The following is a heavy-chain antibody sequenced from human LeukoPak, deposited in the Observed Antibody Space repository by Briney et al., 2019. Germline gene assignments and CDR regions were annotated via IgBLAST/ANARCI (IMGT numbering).Heavy chain of an antibody. CDR3: ARAGGLLWPGGGNWFDP. V-gene: IGHV4-30-4*01. Sequence: PSQTLSLTCTVSGGSISSGDYYWSWIRQPPVKGLEWLGYIYYSGSTYYNPSLKSRVTISVDTSKNQFSLRLSSVTAADTAVFYCARAGGLLWPGGGNWFDPWGQGTLVTVSS. J-gene: IGHJ5*02. CDR2: IYYSGST. D-gene: IGHD3-10*01. CDR1: GGSISSGDYY.